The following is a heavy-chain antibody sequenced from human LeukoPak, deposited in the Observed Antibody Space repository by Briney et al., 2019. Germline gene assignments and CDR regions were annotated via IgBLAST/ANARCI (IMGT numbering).Heavy chain of an antibody. CDR2: TNHSGST. J-gene: IGHJ4*02. D-gene: IGHD4-23*01. CDR3: AGSTDYGGNFFDY. CDR1: GGSFSGYY. V-gene: IGHV4-34*01. Sequence: SETLSLTCAVYGGSFSGYYWNLIRQPPGKGLEWIGETNHSGSTKYNPSLKSRVNISIDTSKIQFSLKLSSVTAADTAVYYCAGSTDYGGNFFDYWGQGTLVTVSS.